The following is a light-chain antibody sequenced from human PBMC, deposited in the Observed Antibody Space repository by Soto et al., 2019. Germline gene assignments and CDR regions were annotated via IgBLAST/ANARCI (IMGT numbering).Light chain of an antibody. Sequence: QSVLTQPPSVSGAPGQRVTISCTGSSSNIGAGYDVHWYQQLPGTAPKLLIYGNSNRPSGVPDRFSGSKSGTSASPAITGLQAEDEADYYCQSCDSSLSGYVFGTGTKVTAL. CDR1: SSNIGAGYD. CDR3: QSCDSSLSGYV. V-gene: IGLV1-40*01. CDR2: GNS. J-gene: IGLJ1*01.